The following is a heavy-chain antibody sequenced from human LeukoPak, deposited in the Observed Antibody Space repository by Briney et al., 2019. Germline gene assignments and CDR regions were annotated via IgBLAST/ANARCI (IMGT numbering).Heavy chain of an antibody. V-gene: IGHV1-18*01. Sequence: ASVKVSCKASGYTFTSYGISWVRQAPGQGLEWMAWISGYNGNTNYAQKLQGRVTMTTDTSTSTAYMELRSLRSDDTAVYYCARDHQIAYCGGDCHRFDYWGQGTLVTVSS. CDR2: ISGYNGNT. J-gene: IGHJ4*02. D-gene: IGHD2-21*02. CDR1: GYTFTSYG. CDR3: ARDHQIAYCGGDCHRFDY.